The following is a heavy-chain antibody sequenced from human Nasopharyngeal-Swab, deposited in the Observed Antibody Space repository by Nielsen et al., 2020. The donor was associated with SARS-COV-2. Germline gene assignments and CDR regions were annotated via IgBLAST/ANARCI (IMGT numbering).Heavy chain of an antibody. Sequence: GGSLRLSCTTSGFTFGDYAVSWVRQAPGKGLEWVANIEQDGVETHHVDSVKGRFTISRDNAETSLYLQMNSLRVEDTALYYCVLPSIAVPGRDSWGQGTLVTVSS. CDR1: GFTFGDYA. CDR3: VLPSIAVPGRDS. V-gene: IGHV3-7*01. CDR2: IEQDGVET. D-gene: IGHD6-13*01. J-gene: IGHJ4*02.